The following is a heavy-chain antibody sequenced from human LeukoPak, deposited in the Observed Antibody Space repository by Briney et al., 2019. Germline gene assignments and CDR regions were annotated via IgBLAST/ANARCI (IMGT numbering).Heavy chain of an antibody. CDR1: GGSISSGDYY. CDR2: IYYSGST. J-gene: IGHJ4*02. Sequence: PSQTLSLTCTVSGGSISSGDYYWSWLRQPPGKGLEWIGYIYYSGSTYYNPSLKSRVTISVDTSKNQFSLKLSSVTAADTAVYYCAVRIIPGGYYFDYWGQGTLVTVSS. CDR3: AVRIIPGGYYFDY. V-gene: IGHV4-30-4*01. D-gene: IGHD3-16*01.